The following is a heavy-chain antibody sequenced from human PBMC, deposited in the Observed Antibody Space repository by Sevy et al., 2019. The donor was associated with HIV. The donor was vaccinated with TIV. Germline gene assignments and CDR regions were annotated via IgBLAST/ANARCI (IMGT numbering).Heavy chain of an antibody. J-gene: IGHJ4*02. Sequence: GGSLRLSCAASGFTFSSYAMSWVRQAPGKGLEWVSAISGSGGSTYYADSVKGRFTISRDNSKNTLYLQMNSLGAEDTAVYYCAKVGLYYYDSSGYYSWGQGTLVTVSS. CDR3: AKVGLYYYDSSGYYS. D-gene: IGHD3-22*01. CDR2: ISGSGGST. CDR1: GFTFSSYA. V-gene: IGHV3-23*01.